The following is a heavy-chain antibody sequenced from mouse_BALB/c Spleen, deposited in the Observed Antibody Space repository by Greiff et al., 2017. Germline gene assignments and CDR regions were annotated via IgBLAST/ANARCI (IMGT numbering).Heavy chain of an antibody. J-gene: IGHJ2*01. CDR3: ARDAAETGGFDY. V-gene: IGHV7-1*02. D-gene: IGHD4-1*01. CDR2: SRNKANDYTT. Sequence: EVMSVESGGGLVQPGGSLRLSCATSGFTFSDFYMEWVRQPPGKRLEWIAASRNKANDYTTEYSASVKGRFIVSRDTSQSILYLQMNALRAEDTAIYYCARDAAETGGFDYWGQGTTLTVSS. CDR1: GFTFSDFY.